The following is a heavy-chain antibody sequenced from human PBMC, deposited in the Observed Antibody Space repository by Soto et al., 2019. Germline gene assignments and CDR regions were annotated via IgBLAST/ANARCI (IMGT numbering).Heavy chain of an antibody. Sequence: PGESLKISCAASGFTFSSYSMNWVRQAPGKGLEWVSSISSSSSYIYYADSVKGRFTISRDNAENSLYLQMNSLRAEDTAVYYCARGALTIFGVVDIRFDPWGQGTLVTVSS. CDR1: GFTFSSYS. J-gene: IGHJ5*02. CDR3: ARGALTIFGVVDIRFDP. D-gene: IGHD3-3*01. CDR2: ISSSSSYI. V-gene: IGHV3-21*01.